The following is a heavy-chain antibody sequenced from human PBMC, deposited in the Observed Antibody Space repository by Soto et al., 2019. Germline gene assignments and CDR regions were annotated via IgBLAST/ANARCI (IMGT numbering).Heavy chain of an antibody. CDR3: AKRWLDIYLDY. CDR2: ISLDGSTK. CDR1: GFTFSSYG. Sequence: GGSLRLSCAASGFTFSSYGMHWVRQTPGKGLEWVAVISLDGSTKYYADSVKGRFTISRDNSKNTLYLQMNSLRAEDTAVYYCAKRWLDIYLDYWGQGTLVTVSS. V-gene: IGHV3-30*18. J-gene: IGHJ4*02. D-gene: IGHD6-19*01.